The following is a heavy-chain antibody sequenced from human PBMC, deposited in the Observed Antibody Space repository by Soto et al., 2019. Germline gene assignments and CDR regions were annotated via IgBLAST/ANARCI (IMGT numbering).Heavy chain of an antibody. CDR2: INAGNGKT. CDR3: ARAVAVAADVAY. Sequence: QVQLVQSGAEEKKPGASVKVSCKASGYTFTGCAMHWVREAPGQRLAWVGWINAGNGKTKYSQKFQVIVTITRDTCARAAYMDLSSPSSADTAVYCCARAVAVAADVAYCGQGALVTVAS. D-gene: IGHD6-19*01. CDR1: GYTFTGCA. V-gene: IGHV1-3*05. J-gene: IGHJ4*02.